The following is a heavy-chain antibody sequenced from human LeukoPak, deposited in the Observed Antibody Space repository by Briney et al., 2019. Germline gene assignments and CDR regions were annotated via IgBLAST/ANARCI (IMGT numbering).Heavy chain of an antibody. D-gene: IGHD2-15*01. Sequence: SQTLSLTCAISGDSDSSNSAMWKWIRQSRSRGLEWLGTTYHRSKWYNDYAISVKNRITINPDTSKNQFSLQLNYVTAEDTAVYYCAATHTSFDYWGQGTLVTVSS. J-gene: IGHJ4*02. CDR3: AATHTSFDY. CDR1: GDSDSSNSAM. V-gene: IGHV6-1*01. CDR2: TYHRSKWYN.